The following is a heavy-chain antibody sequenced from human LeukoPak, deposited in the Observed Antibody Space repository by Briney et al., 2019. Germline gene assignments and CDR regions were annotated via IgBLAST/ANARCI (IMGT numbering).Heavy chain of an antibody. J-gene: IGHJ4*02. V-gene: IGHV3-23*01. D-gene: IGHD3-3*01. CDR2: ISGSGGST. CDR1: GFTFSSYA. CDR3: AKTEYYDFWSGYYPHFDY. Sequence: GGSLRLSCAASGFTFSSYAMSWVRQAPGKGLEWVSAISGSGGSTYYADSVKGRFTISRDNPKNTLYLQMNSLRAEDTAVYYCAKTEYYDFWSGYYPHFDYWGQGTLVTVSS.